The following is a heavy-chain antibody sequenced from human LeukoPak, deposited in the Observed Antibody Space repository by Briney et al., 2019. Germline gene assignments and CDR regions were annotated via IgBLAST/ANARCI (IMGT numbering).Heavy chain of an antibody. CDR2: IYYSGST. V-gene: IGHV4-59*08. CDR1: GGSISSYY. CDR3: ARRSYAWYFDL. Sequence: SETLSLTCTVSGGSISSYYWSWIRQPPGKGLEWIGYIYYSGSTNYNPSLKSRVTISVDTSKNQFSLKLSSVTAADTAVYYCARRSYAWYFDLWGRGTLVTVSS. J-gene: IGHJ2*01. D-gene: IGHD1-26*01.